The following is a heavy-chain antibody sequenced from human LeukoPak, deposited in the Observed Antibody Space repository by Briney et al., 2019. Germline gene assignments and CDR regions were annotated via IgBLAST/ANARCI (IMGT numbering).Heavy chain of an antibody. D-gene: IGHD4-17*01. CDR3: ARLTTTVTTPFDY. CDR2: ISSSSSTI. CDR1: GFTFSSYS. J-gene: IGHJ4*02. Sequence: GGSLRLSCAASGFTFSSYSMNWGRQAPGKGLEWVSYISSSSSTIHYADSVKGRFTISRDNAKNSLYLQMNSLRAEDTAVYYCARLTTTVTTPFDYWGQGTLVTVSS. V-gene: IGHV3-48*01.